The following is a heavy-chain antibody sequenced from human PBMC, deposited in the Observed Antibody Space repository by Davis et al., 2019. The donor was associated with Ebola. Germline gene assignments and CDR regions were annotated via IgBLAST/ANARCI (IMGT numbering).Heavy chain of an antibody. J-gene: IGHJ4*02. V-gene: IGHV3-53*01. Sequence: GESLKISCAASGFTVSSNYMSWVRQAPGKGLEWVSVIYSGGSTYYADSVKGRFTISRDNSKNTLYLQMNSLRAEDTAVYYCARDAVGATTDYWGQGTLVTVSS. D-gene: IGHD1-26*01. CDR3: ARDAVGATTDY. CDR1: GFTVSSNY. CDR2: IYSGGST.